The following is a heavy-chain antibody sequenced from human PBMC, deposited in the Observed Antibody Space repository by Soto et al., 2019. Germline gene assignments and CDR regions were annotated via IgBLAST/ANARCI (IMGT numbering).Heavy chain of an antibody. CDR3: ARDIMPLTNDWYFDL. V-gene: IGHV4-30-4*01. D-gene: IGHD2-8*01. J-gene: IGHJ2*01. Sequence: QVQLQESGPGLVKPSETLSLTCTVSGGSISGGVHSWSWIRQPPGKGLEWIGHIFDSGSTYYNPSLQTRLTISVATSKNQFSLRLSSVTAADTAVYYCARDIMPLTNDWYFDLWGRGTLVTVSS. CDR1: GGSISGGVHS. CDR2: IFDSGST.